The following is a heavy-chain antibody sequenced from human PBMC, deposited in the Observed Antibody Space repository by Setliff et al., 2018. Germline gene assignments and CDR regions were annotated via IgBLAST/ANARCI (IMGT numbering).Heavy chain of an antibody. J-gene: IGHJ3*01. CDR3: AISTLSICSGGTCPNAFDV. V-gene: IGHV1-18*01. Sequence: PSVKVSCKSSAYIFNSYGISWVRQAPGQGLEWMGWISSYNDITNYAQRFQGRVTMTTDTSTSAAYMELRSLRSDDTAVYYCAISTLSICSGGTCPNAFDVWGQGTMVT. D-gene: IGHD2-15*01. CDR2: ISSYNDIT. CDR1: AYIFNSYG.